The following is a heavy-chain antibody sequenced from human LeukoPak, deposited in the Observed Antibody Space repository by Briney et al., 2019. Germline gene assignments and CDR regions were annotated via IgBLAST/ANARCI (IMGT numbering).Heavy chain of an antibody. CDR3: ATTYDILSGSAMGDY. D-gene: IGHD3-10*01. V-gene: IGHV4-59*08. CDR1: GGSISSYY. J-gene: IGHJ4*02. CDR2: IYYSGST. Sequence: SETLSLTCTVSGGSISSYYWSWIRQPPGKGLEWTAYIYYSGSTDYNPSLKTRVTISVDTAKNQFSLRLTSVTAADTAVYYCATTYDILSGSAMGDYWGQGTLVTVSS.